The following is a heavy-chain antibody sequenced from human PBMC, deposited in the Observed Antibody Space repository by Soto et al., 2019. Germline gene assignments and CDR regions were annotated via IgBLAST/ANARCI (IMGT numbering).Heavy chain of an antibody. Sequence: QITLNESGPTVVRPTETLTLTCRFSGFSLTTNGVGVGWIRQSPGKAPEWLALIYWDDDKRYSASLKSRLTITKDTSKNQAGLTVSDLDPTDTATYYWAHRVRRTVFGLVTTTAIYFDFWGQGTPVAVSS. V-gene: IGHV2-5*02. CDR1: GFSLTTNGVG. D-gene: IGHD3-3*01. J-gene: IGHJ4*02. CDR2: IYWDDDK. CDR3: AHRVRRTVFGLVTTTAIYFDF.